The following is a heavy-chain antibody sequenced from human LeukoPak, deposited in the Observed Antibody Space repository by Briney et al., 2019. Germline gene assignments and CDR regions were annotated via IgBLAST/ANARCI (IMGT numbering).Heavy chain of an antibody. CDR1: GYSFTSYW. V-gene: IGHV5-51*01. CDR2: IYPGDSDT. J-gene: IGHJ4*02. CDR3: AIFPLATTGSKVFDY. D-gene: IGHD1-1*01. Sequence: RGESLKISCKGSGYSFTSYWIAWVRQMPGKGLEWMGIIYPGDSDTRYSPSFQGQVTISADKSISTAYLQWSSLKASDTAMYYCAIFPLATTGSKVFDYWGQGTLVTVSS.